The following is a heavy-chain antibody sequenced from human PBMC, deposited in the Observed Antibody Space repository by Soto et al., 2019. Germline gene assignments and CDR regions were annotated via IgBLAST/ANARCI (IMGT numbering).Heavy chain of an antibody. D-gene: IGHD2-2*01. V-gene: IGHV7-4-1*01. CDR1: GYSLTSYA. Sequence: SVKVSCKASGYSLTSYAMGWLRQAHGQGLEWMGWINTNTGNPTYAQGFTGRFVFSLDTSVSTAYLQICSLKAEDTAVYYCARVPRRYCRSTSCQGPFDYWGQGTLVNVSS. J-gene: IGHJ4*02. CDR2: INTNTGNP. CDR3: ARVPRRYCRSTSCQGPFDY.